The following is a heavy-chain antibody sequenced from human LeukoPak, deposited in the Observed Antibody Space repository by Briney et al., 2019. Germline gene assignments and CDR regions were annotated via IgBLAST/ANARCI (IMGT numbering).Heavy chain of an antibody. D-gene: IGHD2-21*01. CDR2: ISGSGANT. J-gene: IGHJ4*02. V-gene: IGHV3-23*01. Sequence: GGSLRLSCAASGFTFRSYAMSWVRQAPGKGLEWVSVISGSGANTYYANSVRGRFTISRDNSRNTLYLQISSLGADDTAVYYCAKDMGRGGGAVIDYWGQGTLVTVSS. CDR3: AKDMGRGGGAVIDY. CDR1: GFTFRSYA.